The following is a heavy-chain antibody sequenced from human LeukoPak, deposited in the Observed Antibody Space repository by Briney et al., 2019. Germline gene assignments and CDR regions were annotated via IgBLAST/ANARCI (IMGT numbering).Heavy chain of an antibody. V-gene: IGHV4-39*07. J-gene: IGHJ4*02. CDR1: GGSISSSSYY. Sequence: SETLSLTCTVSGGSISSSSYYWGWIRQPPGKGLEWIGSIYYTGDTYYNPSLKSRLTISIDTSKNQFSLKLSSVTAADTAVYYCARDTRRDTGIDYWGQGTLVTVSS. CDR3: ARDTRRDTGIDY. D-gene: IGHD5-24*01. CDR2: IYYTGDT.